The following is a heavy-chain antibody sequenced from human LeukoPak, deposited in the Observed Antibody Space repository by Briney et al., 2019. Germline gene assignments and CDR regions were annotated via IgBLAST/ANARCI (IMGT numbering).Heavy chain of an antibody. CDR3: ARDKVEGPTKFDS. CDR1: GFSFSRYW. D-gene: IGHD5-24*01. Sequence: GGSLRLSCEASGFSFSRYWMSWVRQAPGRGLEWVANIKPDGSEIYYVYSVKGRFTTSKDTAKNAVYLHMNSPRHKATAICYCARDKVEGPTKFDSWGQGIRVTVSS. CDR2: IKPDGSEI. V-gene: IGHV3-7*01. J-gene: IGHJ5*01.